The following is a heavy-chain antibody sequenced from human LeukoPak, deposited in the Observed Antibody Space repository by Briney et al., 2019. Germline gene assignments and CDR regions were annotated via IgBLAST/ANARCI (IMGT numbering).Heavy chain of an antibody. CDR2: MNPNSGNT. D-gene: IGHD2-2*01. V-gene: IGHV1-8*01. CDR3: ARETKGYCSSTSCYAYYFDY. Sequence: ASVKVSCKASGYTFTSYDINWVRQATGQGLEWMGWMNPNSGNTGYAQKFQGRVTMTRNTSISTAYMELSSLRSEDTAVYYCARETKGYCSSTSCYAYYFDYWGQGTLVTVSS. J-gene: IGHJ4*02. CDR1: GYTFTSYD.